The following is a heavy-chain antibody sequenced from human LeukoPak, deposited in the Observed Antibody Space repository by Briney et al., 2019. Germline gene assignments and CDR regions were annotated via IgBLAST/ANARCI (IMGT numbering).Heavy chain of an antibody. CDR2: MNPNSGNT. V-gene: IGHV1-8*01. CDR1: GYTLISYD. J-gene: IGHJ6*02. Sequence: ASVKVSCKASGYTLISYDINWVRQATGQGLEWMGWMNPNSGNTGYAQKFQGRVTMTRDTSIGTAYMELSSLRSEDTAVYYCARLSGGINYYYGMDVWGQGTTVTVSS. CDR3: ARLSGGINYYYGMDV. D-gene: IGHD6-19*01.